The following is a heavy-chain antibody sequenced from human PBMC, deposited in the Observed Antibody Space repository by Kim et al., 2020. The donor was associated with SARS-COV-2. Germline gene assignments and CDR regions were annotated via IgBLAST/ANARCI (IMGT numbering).Heavy chain of an antibody. CDR1: GFTFSSYA. CDR2: ISGSGGST. J-gene: IGHJ4*02. D-gene: IGHD6-19*01. CDR3: AKELVRDGIAVAPTGY. Sequence: GGSLRLSCAASGFTFSSYAMSWVRQAPGKGLEWVSAISGSGGSTYYADSVKGRFTISRDNSKNTLYLQMNSLRAEDTAVYYCAKELVRDGIAVAPTGYWGQGTLVTVSS. V-gene: IGHV3-23*01.